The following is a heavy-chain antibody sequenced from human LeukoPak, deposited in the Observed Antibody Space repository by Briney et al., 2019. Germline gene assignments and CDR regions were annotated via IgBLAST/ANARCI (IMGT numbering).Heavy chain of an antibody. V-gene: IGHV4-39*01. CDR3: AGQYFDWLSY. Sequence: PSETLSLTCTVSGDSISSSNCYWGWIRQPPGKGLEWIGSIYFSGGTYYNASLKSRVTISVDTSKNQFSLKLSSVAAADTAVYYCAGQYFDWLSYWGQGTLVTVSS. D-gene: IGHD3-9*01. J-gene: IGHJ4*02. CDR2: IYFSGGT. CDR1: GDSISSSNCY.